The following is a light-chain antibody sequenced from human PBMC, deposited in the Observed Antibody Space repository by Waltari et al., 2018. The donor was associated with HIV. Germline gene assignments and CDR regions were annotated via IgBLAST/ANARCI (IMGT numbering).Light chain of an antibody. V-gene: IGLV3-21*02. CDR2: DDS. J-gene: IGLJ3*02. CDR3: QVWDGSSDHRV. Sequence: SYVLTQPPSVSVAPGQTARITCGGNNIGSKSVHWYQQKPGQAPVLVVYDDSDRPSGLPERFSVSDSGNTATLTISRVEAGDEADYYCQVWDGSSDHRVFGGGTKLTVL. CDR1: NIGSKS.